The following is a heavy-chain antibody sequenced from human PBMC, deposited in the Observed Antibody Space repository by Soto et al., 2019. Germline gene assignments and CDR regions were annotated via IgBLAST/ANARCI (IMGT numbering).Heavy chain of an antibody. CDR1: GGTFSSYT. D-gene: IGHD2-2*01. J-gene: IGHJ6*03. V-gene: IGHV1-69*04. CDR3: ARDAGGRIGVPTPYYYYMDF. Sequence: VASVKVSCKASGGTFSSYTISWVRQAPGQGLEWMGRIIPILGIANYAQKFQGRVTITADKSTSTAYMELSSLRSEDTAVYYCARDAGGRIGVPTPYYYYMDFRGKGTTVIVSS. CDR2: IIPILGIA.